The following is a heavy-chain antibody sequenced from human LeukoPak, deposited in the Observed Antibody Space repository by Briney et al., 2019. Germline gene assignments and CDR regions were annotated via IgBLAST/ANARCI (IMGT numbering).Heavy chain of an antibody. CDR3: ARDLRAVVVVPAAYAFDY. V-gene: IGHV1-46*01. J-gene: IGHJ4*02. Sequence: ASVKVSCKASGYTFTSYYMHWVRQAPGQGLEWMGIINPSGGSTSYAQKFQGRVTMTRDMSTSTVYMELSSPRSEDTAVYYCARDLRAVVVVPAAYAFDYWGQGTLVTVSS. CDR2: INPSGGST. CDR1: GYTFTSYY. D-gene: IGHD2-2*01.